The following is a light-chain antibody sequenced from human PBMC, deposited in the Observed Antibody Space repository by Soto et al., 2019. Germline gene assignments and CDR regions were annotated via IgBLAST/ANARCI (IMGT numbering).Light chain of an antibody. J-gene: IGLJ1*01. CDR1: SSDVGGYNY. CDR2: EVT. CDR3: MSYAGMYTYV. V-gene: IGLV2-8*01. Sequence: QSALTQPPSASGSPGQSVTISCTGTSSDVGGYNYLSWYQHRPGKAPQLIIYEVTKRPSWVPNRFFGSKSGNTASLTVSGLQAEDEADYFCMSYAGMYTYVFGTGTKLTVL.